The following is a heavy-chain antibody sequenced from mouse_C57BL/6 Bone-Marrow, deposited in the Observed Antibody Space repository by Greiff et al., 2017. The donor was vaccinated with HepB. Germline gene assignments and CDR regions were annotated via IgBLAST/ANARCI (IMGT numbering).Heavy chain of an antibody. CDR3: TPSPWCSRSY. CDR1: GFNIKDDY. CDR2: IDPENGDT. J-gene: IGHJ3*01. V-gene: IGHV14-4*01. Sequence: VQLQQSGAELVRPGASVKLSCTASGFNIKDDYMHWVKQRPEQGLEWSGWIDPENGDTEYASKFQGKTTIAADTSSNTAYLQLSSLTSEDTAVYYCTPSPWCSRSYWGRGTLVTVTA. D-gene: IGHD1-1*02.